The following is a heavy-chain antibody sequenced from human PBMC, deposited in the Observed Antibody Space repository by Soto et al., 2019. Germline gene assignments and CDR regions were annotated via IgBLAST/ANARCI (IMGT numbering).Heavy chain of an antibody. CDR2: IYHSGRT. D-gene: IGHD2-15*01. V-gene: IGHV4-31*03. CDR3: ARWVEVSLDYFDS. CDR1: GDSISNGYYD. Sequence: SETLSITCTVCGDSISNGYYDWSWVRQNPGKGLEWIGHIYHSGRTYYNPSLKSRVSISVDTSKSQFSLHLSSVTAADTAVYYCARWVEVSLDYFDSWGQGTPVTVSS. J-gene: IGHJ4*02.